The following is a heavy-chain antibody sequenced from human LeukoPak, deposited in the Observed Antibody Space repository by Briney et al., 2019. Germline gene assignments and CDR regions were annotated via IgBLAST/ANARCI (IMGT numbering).Heavy chain of an antibody. D-gene: IGHD5-12*01. V-gene: IGHV4-59*12. CDR3: ARVGTLYSGYDPSRPLTY. CDR1: GGSISSYY. J-gene: IGHJ4*02. CDR2: IYYSGST. Sequence: SETLSLTCTVSGGSISSYYWSWIRQPPGKGLEWIGNIYYSGSTYYNPSLKSRVTISVDTSKNQFSLKLSSVTAADTAVYYCARVGTLYSGYDPSRPLTYWGQGTLVTVSS.